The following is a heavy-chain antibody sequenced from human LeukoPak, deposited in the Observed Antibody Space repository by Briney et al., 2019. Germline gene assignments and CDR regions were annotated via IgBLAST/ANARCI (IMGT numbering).Heavy chain of an antibody. Sequence: GECLKISCKGSGYSFASYWIAWVRQMPGKGLEWMGVIYPGNSDITYSPSFQGQVTISADKSVSTAYLHWSSLKASDTAIYYCARHLSSITSCPNYWGQGTLVTVSS. D-gene: IGHD2-2*01. V-gene: IGHV5-51*01. CDR1: GYSFASYW. CDR2: IYPGNSDI. CDR3: ARHLSSITSCPNY. J-gene: IGHJ4*02.